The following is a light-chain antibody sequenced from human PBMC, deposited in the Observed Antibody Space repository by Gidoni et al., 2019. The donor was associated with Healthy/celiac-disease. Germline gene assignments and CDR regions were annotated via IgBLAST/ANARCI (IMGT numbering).Light chain of an antibody. CDR3: SSYTSSSTLV. J-gene: IGLJ1*01. CDR1: SSDVGGYNY. Sequence: QSALPQPASESGSPGQSIPISCTGTSSDVGGYNYVSWYQQHPGKAPTLMIYDVSNRPSGVSNLFSGSKSGNTASLTISGLQAEDEADYYCSSYTSSSTLVFGTGTKVTVL. CDR2: DVS. V-gene: IGLV2-14*01.